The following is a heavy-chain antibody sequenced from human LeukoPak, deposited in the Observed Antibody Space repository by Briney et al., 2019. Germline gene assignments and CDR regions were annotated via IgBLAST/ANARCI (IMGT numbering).Heavy chain of an antibody. CDR3: AHPLVASRGAFDI. V-gene: IGHV1-2*02. CDR1: GYTFTGYY. J-gene: IGHJ3*02. CDR2: INPNSGGT. D-gene: IGHD2-15*01. Sequence: GASVKVSCKASGYTFTGYYMHWVRQAPGQGLEWMGWINPNSGGTNYAQKFQGRVTMTRDTSISTAYMELSRLRSDDTAVYYCAHPLVASRGAFDIWGQGTMVTVSS.